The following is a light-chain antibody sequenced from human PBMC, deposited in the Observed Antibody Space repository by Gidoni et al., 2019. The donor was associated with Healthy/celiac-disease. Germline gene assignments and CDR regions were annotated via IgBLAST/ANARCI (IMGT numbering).Light chain of an antibody. Sequence: SYELTQPPSVSVSPGQTARITCSGDALPKQYAYWYQQRPGQAPVLVIYKDSERPSGIPERFSGSSSGTPVTLTISGVQAEDEADYYCQSAASSGTYCVFGGGTKPTVL. V-gene: IGLV3-25*03. CDR1: ALPKQY. CDR3: QSAASSGTYCV. J-gene: IGLJ3*02. CDR2: KDS.